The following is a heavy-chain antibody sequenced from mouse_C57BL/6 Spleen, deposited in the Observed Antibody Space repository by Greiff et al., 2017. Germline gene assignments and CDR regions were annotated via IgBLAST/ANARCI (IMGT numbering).Heavy chain of an antibody. D-gene: IGHD1-1*01. V-gene: IGHV1-55*01. CDR3: AKPGSSYPFYAMDY. J-gene: IGHJ4*01. CDR1: GYTFTSYW. Sequence: VQLVESGAELVKPGASVKMSCKASGYTFTSYWITWVKQRPGQGLEWIGDIYPGSGSTNYNEKFKSKATLTVDTSSSTAYMQLSSLTSEDSAVYYCAKPGSSYPFYAMDYGGQGTSVTVSS. CDR2: IYPGSGST.